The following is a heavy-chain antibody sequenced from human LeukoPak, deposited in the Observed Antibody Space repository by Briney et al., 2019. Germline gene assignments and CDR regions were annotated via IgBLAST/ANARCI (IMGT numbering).Heavy chain of an antibody. CDR3: AKDRSHSSSWYGEGNWFDP. J-gene: IGHJ5*02. CDR1: GFTFSSYA. CDR2: ISGSGGST. D-gene: IGHD6-13*01. V-gene: IGHV3-23*01. Sequence: PGGSLRLSCAASGFTFSSYAMSWVRQAPGKGLEWVSAISGSGGSTYYADSVKGRFTISRDNSKNTLYLQMNSLRAEDTAVYYCAKDRSHSSSWYGEGNWFDPWGQGTLVTVSS.